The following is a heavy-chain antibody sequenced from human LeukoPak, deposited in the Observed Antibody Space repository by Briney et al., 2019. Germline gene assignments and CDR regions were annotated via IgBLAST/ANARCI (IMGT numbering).Heavy chain of an antibody. Sequence: PGRSLRLSCAASVFTFSSYGMHWVRQAPGKGLEWVAVIWYDRSNKYYADSVKGRFTISRDNSKNTLYLQMNSLRAEDTAVYYCARDSSSWYYFDYWGQGTLVTVSS. CDR2: IWYDRSNK. CDR1: VFTFSSYG. CDR3: ARDSSSWYYFDY. D-gene: IGHD6-13*01. J-gene: IGHJ4*02. V-gene: IGHV3-33*01.